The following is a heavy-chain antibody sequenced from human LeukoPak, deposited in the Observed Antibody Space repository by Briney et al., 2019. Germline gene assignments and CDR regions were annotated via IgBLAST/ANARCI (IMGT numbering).Heavy chain of an antibody. CDR1: GGSISSYY. CDR2: IYYSGST. D-gene: IGHD1-26*01. J-gene: IGHJ3*02. V-gene: IGHV4-59*01. Sequence: KASETLSLTCTVSGGSISSYYWSWIRQPPGKGLEWIGYIYYSGSTNYNPSLKSRVTISVDTSKNQFSLKLSSVTAADTAVYYCARHVGRYLGSRDTFDIWGRGTLVTVSS. CDR3: ARHVGRYLGSRDTFDI.